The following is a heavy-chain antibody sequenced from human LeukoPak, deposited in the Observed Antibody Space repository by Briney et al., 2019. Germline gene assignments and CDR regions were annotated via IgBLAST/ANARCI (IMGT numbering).Heavy chain of an antibody. CDR2: ISSSGSTI. J-gene: IGHJ4*02. Sequence: GGSLRLSCAASGFTFSSYEMNWVRQVPGKGLEWISYISSSGSTIYYADSVKGRFTISRDNAKNSLYLQMNSLRAEDTAVYYCARDSAQYCSSGSCYPFDYWGQGTLVTVSS. D-gene: IGHD2-15*01. CDR3: ARDSAQYCSSGSCYPFDY. CDR1: GFTFSSYE. V-gene: IGHV3-48*03.